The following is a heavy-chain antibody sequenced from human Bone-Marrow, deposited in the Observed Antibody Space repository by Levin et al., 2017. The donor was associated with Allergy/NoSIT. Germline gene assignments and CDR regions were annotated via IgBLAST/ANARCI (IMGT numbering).Heavy chain of an antibody. J-gene: IGHJ4*02. CDR2: ISGSGGST. D-gene: IGHD2-15*01. CDR3: AKDWSSWWPPSPPEDY. Sequence: LSLTCAASGFTFSSYAMSWVRQAPGKGLEWVSAISGSGGSTYYADSVKGRFTISRDNSKNTLYLQMNSLRAEDTAVYYCAKDWSSWWPPSPPEDYWGQGTLVTVSS. V-gene: IGHV3-23*01. CDR1: GFTFSSYA.